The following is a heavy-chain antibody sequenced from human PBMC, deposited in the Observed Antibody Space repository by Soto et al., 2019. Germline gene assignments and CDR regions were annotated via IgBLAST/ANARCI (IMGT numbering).Heavy chain of an antibody. Sequence: TLSLTCTVSGGSISSGGYYWSWIRQHPGKGLEWIGYIYYSGSTYYNPSLKSRVTISVDTSKNQFSLYLQMNSLRAEDTAVYYCARFYYDSSGYLPSPYYYYYGMDVWGQGTTVTVSS. J-gene: IGHJ6*02. CDR2: IYYSGST. CDR1: GGSISSGGYY. CDR3: ARFYYDSSGYLPSPYYYYYGMDV. D-gene: IGHD3-22*01. V-gene: IGHV4-31*03.